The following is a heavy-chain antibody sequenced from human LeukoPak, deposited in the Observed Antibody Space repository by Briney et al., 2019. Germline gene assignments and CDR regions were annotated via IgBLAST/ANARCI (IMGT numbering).Heavy chain of an antibody. D-gene: IGHD2-2*01. CDR2: ISYDGTSK. CDR3: ATSGPDAQYPHMN. CDR1: GFTFSSYG. Sequence: GGSLRLSCAASGFTFSSYGIHWVRQTPGKGLEWVAVISYDGTSKYYADSVKGRFTISRDNSKNTLYLQMNSLRAEDTAVYYCATSGPDAQYPHMNWGQGTLVTVSS. V-gene: IGHV3-30*03. J-gene: IGHJ4*02.